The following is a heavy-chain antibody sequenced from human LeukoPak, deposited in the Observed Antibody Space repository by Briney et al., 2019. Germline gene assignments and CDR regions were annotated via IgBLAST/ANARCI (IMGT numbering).Heavy chain of an antibody. CDR2: IYSGGST. Sequence: GGSLRLSCAASGFTVSSNYMSWVRQAPGKGLEWVSVIYSGGSTYYADSVEGRFTISRDNSKNTLYLQMNSLRAEDTAVYYCALPRYYYGMDVWGQGATVTVSS. CDR1: GFTVSSNY. V-gene: IGHV3-66*01. J-gene: IGHJ6*02. CDR3: ALPRYYYGMDV.